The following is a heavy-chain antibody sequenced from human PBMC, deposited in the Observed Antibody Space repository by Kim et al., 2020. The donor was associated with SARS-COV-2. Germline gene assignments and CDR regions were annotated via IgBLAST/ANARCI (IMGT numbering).Heavy chain of an antibody. D-gene: IGHD5-18*01. Sequence: SETLSLTCAVYGGSFSGYYWSWIRQPPGKGLEWIGEINHSGSTNYNPSLKSRVTISVDTSKNQFSLKLSSVTAADTAVYYCARSGIQLWVIRPYYFDYWG. V-gene: IGHV4-34*01. CDR3: ARSGIQLWVIRPYYFDY. CDR1: GGSFSGYY. CDR2: INHSGST. J-gene: IGHJ4*01.